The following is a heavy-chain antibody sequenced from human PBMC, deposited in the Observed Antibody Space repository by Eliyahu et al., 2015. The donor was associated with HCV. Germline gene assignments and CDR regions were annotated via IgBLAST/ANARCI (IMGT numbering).Heavy chain of an antibody. D-gene: IGHD1-14*01. Sequence: EVQLVESGGDLVQPGGSLXLSCGASGFTISAHYXNXGRQAPGKGLEWVSIIYRDGTTYYADSVKGRFTISRDNSKNTLYLQMNSLRAEDTAVYYCARETIGISTNAFDVWGQGTMVTVSS. J-gene: IGHJ3*01. V-gene: IGHV3-66*01. CDR3: ARETIGISTNAFDV. CDR1: GFTISAHY. CDR2: IYRDGTT.